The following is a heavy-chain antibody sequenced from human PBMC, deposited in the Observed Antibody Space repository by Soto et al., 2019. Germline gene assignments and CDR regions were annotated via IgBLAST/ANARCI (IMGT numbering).Heavy chain of an antibody. CDR1: GYSFTSYW. Sequence: GESLKISCKGSGYSFTSYWIGWVRQMPGKGLEWMGIIYPGDSDTRYSPSFQGQVTISADKSISTAYLQWSSLKASDTAMYYCARLSVGATRGSYCYYGMDVWGQGTTVTVSS. CDR3: ARLSVGATRGSYCYYGMDV. D-gene: IGHD1-26*01. CDR2: IYPGDSDT. V-gene: IGHV5-51*01. J-gene: IGHJ6*02.